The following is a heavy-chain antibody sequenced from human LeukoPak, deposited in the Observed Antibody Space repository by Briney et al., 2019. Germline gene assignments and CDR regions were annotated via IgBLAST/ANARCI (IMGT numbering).Heavy chain of an antibody. D-gene: IGHD3-3*01. V-gene: IGHV1-8*03. J-gene: IGHJ6*03. CDR3: ARRGYDFWSGYSTYYYYYMDV. CDR1: GYTFTSYD. Sequence: ASGKVSCKASGYTFTSYDINWVRQATGQGLEWMGWMNPNSGNTGYAQKFQGRVAITRNTSISTAYMELSSLRSEDTAVYYCARRGYDFWSGYSTYYYYYMDVWGKGTTVTVSS. CDR2: MNPNSGNT.